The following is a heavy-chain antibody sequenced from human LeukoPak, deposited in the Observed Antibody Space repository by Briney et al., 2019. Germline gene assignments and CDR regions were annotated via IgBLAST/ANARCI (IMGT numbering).Heavy chain of an antibody. CDR3: ARGSATAD. CDR1: RFTFSSFW. CDR2: IKQDGTAK. V-gene: IGHV3-7*04. Sequence: GGALRLSCAASRFTFSSFWMSWVRQAPGKGLEWVANIKQDGTAKYYVDSVKGRITNSRDNAKNSLYLQMNSLSAEDTAVYYCARGSATADWGQGTLVTVSS. J-gene: IGHJ4*02.